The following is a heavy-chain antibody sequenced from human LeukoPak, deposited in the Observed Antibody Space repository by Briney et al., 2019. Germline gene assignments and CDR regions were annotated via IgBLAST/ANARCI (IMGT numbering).Heavy chain of an antibody. J-gene: IGHJ6*03. D-gene: IGHD2-2*01. V-gene: IGHV3-30*02. Sequence: GGSLRLSCAATGFTFSSYGMHWVRKAPGKGLEWAAFIRYDGSNKYYADSVKGRFTISRDNSKNTLYLQMNSLRAEDTAVYYCAKKYCSSTSCYYYYYMDVWGKGTTVTISS. CDR3: AKKYCSSTSCYYYYYMDV. CDR2: IRYDGSNK. CDR1: GFTFSSYG.